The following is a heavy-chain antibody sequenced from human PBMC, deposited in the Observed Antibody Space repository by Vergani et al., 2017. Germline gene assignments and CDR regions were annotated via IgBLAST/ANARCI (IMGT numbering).Heavy chain of an antibody. CDR1: GGSLSSYY. CDR2: IYTSGST. Sequence: QVQLQESGPGLVKPSETLSLTCTVSGGSLSSYYWSWIRQPAGKGLEWIGRIYTSGSTNYNPSLKSRVTMSVDTSKNQFSLKLSSVTAADTAVYYCARDREGYYGSGSYYKFWFDPWGQGTLVTVSS. V-gene: IGHV4-4*07. CDR3: ARDREGYYGSGSYYKFWFDP. D-gene: IGHD3-10*01. J-gene: IGHJ5*02.